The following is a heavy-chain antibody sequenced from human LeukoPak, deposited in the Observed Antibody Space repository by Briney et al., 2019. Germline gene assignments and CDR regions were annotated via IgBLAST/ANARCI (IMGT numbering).Heavy chain of an antibody. CDR2: ISGSGGST. CDR1: GFTFSSYA. J-gene: IGHJ4*02. Sequence: GGSLRLSCAASGFTFSSYAMSWVRQAPGKGLEWVSAISGSGGSTYYADSVKGRFTISRDNSKNTLYLQMNSLRAEDTAVCHCAKGVRSGIVVVITSGEGFDYWGQGTLVTVSS. V-gene: IGHV3-23*01. D-gene: IGHD3-22*01. CDR3: AKGVRSGIVVVITSGEGFDY.